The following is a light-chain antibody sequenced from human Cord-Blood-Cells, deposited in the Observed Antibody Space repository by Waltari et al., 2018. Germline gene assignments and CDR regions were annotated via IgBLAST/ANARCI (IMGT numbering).Light chain of an antibody. CDR1: TSDVGGYNS. V-gene: IGLV2-14*01. J-gene: IGLJ2*01. CDR2: DVS. CDR3: SSYTSSSTLDVV. Sequence: QSALPQPASVSGSPGQSITISGPGTTSDVGGYNSVSWYQQHPGKAPKLMIYDVSNRPSGVSNRFSGSKSGNTASLTISGLQAEDEADYYCSSYTSSSTLDVVFGGGTKLTVL.